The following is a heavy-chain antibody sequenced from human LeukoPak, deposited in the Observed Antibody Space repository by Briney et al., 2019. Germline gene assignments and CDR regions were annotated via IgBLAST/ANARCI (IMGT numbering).Heavy chain of an antibody. Sequence: PGRSLRLSCAASGFTFSSYAMHWVRQAPGKGLEWVAVISYDGSNKYYADSVKGRFTISRDNSKNTLYLQMNSLRAEDTAVYYCTRAGCSSTSCYIIFGFYFDYWGQGTLVTVSS. D-gene: IGHD2-2*02. CDR2: ISYDGSNK. J-gene: IGHJ4*02. CDR1: GFTFSSYA. V-gene: IGHV3-30*04. CDR3: TRAGCSSTSCYIIFGFYFDY.